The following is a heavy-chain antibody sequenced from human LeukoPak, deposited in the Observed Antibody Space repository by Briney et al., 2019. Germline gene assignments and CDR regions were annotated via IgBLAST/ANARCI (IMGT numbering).Heavy chain of an antibody. CDR2: FSGSGGNT. CDR1: GFPFRSYA. V-gene: IGHV3-23*01. CDR3: AKGRKRTTVTTFDY. Sequence: GGSLRLSCAASGFPFRSYAMSWVRQATGKGLEWVSAFSGSGGNTYYADSVKGRFTISRDNSKNTLYLQMNSLRAEDTAVYYCAKGRKRTTVTTFDYWGQGTLVTVSS. J-gene: IGHJ4*02. D-gene: IGHD4-17*01.